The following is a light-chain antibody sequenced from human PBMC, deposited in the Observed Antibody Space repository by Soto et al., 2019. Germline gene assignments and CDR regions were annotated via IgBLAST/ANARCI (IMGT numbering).Light chain of an antibody. V-gene: IGKV3-20*01. Sequence: EIVLTQSPGTLSLSPGERATLSCRASQSVSSSYLAWYQQKPGQAPRLLIYGASSRATGIPDRFSGSESGTDFTLTISRLEPEDFAEYYCQQYGSSPLTFGQGTKVEIK. CDR2: GAS. J-gene: IGKJ1*01. CDR3: QQYGSSPLT. CDR1: QSVSSSY.